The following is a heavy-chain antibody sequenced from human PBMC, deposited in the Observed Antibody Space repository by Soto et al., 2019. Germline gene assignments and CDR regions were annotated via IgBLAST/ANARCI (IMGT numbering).Heavy chain of an antibody. CDR3: ARPFPSWPGGSYFDL. J-gene: IGHJ2*01. Sequence: QVQLVQSGAEVKKPGSSVKVSCKASGGTFSSYSINWVRQAPGQWLEWMGGIIPIFGTANYAQKSQGRVTLTADESTSTAHMALSSLRTEDTAVYFCARPFPSWPGGSYFDLWGRGTLVPVSS. CDR2: IIPIFGTA. D-gene: IGHD3-16*01. CDR1: GGTFSSYS. V-gene: IGHV1-69*01.